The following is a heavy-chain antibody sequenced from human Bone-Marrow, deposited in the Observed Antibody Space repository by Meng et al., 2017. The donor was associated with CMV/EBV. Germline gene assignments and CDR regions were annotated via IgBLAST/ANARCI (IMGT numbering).Heavy chain of an antibody. Sequence: QVQLQQWGAGLLKPSETLSLTCAVYGGSFSGYYWSWIRQPPGKGLEWIGEINHSGSTNYNPSLKSRVTISVDTSKNQFSLKLSSVTAADTAAYYCARGQGSGSYYWGQGTLVTVSS. V-gene: IGHV4-34*01. J-gene: IGHJ4*02. CDR3: ARGQGSGSYY. D-gene: IGHD1-26*01. CDR1: GGSFSGYY. CDR2: INHSGST.